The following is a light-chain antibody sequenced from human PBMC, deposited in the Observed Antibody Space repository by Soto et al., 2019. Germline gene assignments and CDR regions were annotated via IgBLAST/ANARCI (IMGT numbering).Light chain of an antibody. Sequence: QSALTQPASVSGSPGQSITISCTGTSSDVGGYNIVSWYQQHPDKAPKVIIYEGSQRPSGVSNRFSASQSGNTASLTISGLQAEDEADYYCCSFAGSGTWVFGGGTKVSVL. CDR2: EGS. J-gene: IGLJ3*02. CDR1: SSDVGGYNI. CDR3: CSFAGSGTWV. V-gene: IGLV2-23*01.